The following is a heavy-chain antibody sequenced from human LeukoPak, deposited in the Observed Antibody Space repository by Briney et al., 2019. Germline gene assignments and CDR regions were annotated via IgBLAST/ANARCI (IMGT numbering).Heavy chain of an antibody. CDR2: INPNSGGT. CDR1: GYTFTGYY. CDR3: LNVVVPAAMERVD. J-gene: IGHJ4*02. D-gene: IGHD2-2*01. V-gene: IGHV1-2*02. Sequence: AASVKVSCKASGYTFTGYYMHWVRQAPGQGLEWMGWINPNSGGTNYAQKFQGRVTMTRDTSISTAYMELSRLRSDDTAVYYCLNVVVPAAMERVDWGQGTLVTVSS.